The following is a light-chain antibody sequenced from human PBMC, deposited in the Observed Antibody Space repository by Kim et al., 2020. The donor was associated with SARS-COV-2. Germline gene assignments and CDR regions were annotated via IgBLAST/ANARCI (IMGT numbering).Light chain of an antibody. CDR3: QQYYTYPLT. J-gene: IGKJ4*01. CDR2: AAS. Sequence: ASTGDRVTITWRASQNISSYLAWYQQKPGKAPKLLIYAASTLQSGVPSRFAGNGSGTDFTLTISCLQSEDFATYYCQQYYTYPLTFGGGTKVDIK. CDR1: QNISSY. V-gene: IGKV1-8*01.